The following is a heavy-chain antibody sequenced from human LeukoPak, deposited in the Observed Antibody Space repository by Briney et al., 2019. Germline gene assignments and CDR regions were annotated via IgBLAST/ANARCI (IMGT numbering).Heavy chain of an antibody. Sequence: GGSLRLSCAPSGLTFSRDAMSWVRQAPGTGLEWVSGVSTSGGSTYYADSVKGRFTISRDNSKNTLHLQMNSLRAEDTAIYYCAKQAYDSPRTDFDYWGQGTLVTVSS. CDR1: GLTFSRDA. V-gene: IGHV3-23*01. J-gene: IGHJ4*02. CDR2: VSTSGGST. D-gene: IGHD3-22*01. CDR3: AKQAYDSPRTDFDY.